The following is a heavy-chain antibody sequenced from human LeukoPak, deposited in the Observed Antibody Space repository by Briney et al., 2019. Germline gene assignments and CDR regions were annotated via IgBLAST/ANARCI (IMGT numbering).Heavy chain of an antibody. CDR2: ITSSRSYM. CDR1: GFTFSSYS. J-gene: IGHJ4*02. CDR3: ASTLDLDY. Sequence: PGGSLILSCAASGFTFSSYSMNWVRQAPGKGLEWVSSITSSRSYMYYADSVKGRFTISRDNAKNSLYLQMNSLRAEDTAVYYCASTLDLDYWGQGTLVTVSS. V-gene: IGHV3-21*01.